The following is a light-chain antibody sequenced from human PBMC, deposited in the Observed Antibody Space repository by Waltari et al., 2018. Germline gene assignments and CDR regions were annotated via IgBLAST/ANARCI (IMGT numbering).Light chain of an antibody. CDR1: QSVSTF. CDR2: HAS. V-gene: IGKV3-11*01. CDR3: QQRANWPPLS. Sequence: EIVLTQSPATLSFSPGARATLSCRASQSVSTFLAWSQQKPGQAPRLLIYHASNRATGIPARFSGRGSGTNFTLTISSLEPEDFAVYYCQQRANWPPLSFGGGTRVEIK. J-gene: IGKJ4*01.